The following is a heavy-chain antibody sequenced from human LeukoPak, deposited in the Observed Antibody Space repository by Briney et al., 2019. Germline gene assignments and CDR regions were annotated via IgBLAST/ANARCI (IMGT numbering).Heavy chain of an antibody. J-gene: IGHJ4*02. CDR2: IYYSGST. CDR3: ARTEDSSGFDY. Sequence: SETLSLTCTVSGGSISSGDYYWCWIRQPPGKGLEWIGYIYYSGSTYYNPSLKSRVTISVGTSKNQLSLKLSSVTAADTAVYYCARTEDSSGFDYWGQGTLVTVSS. V-gene: IGHV4-30-4*08. CDR1: GGSISSGDYY. D-gene: IGHD3-22*01.